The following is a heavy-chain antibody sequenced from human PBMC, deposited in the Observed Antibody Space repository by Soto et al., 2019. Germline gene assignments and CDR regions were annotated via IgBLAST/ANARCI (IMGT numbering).Heavy chain of an antibody. CDR2: ISYDGSNK. D-gene: IGHD6-19*01. CDR1: GFTFSSYA. J-gene: IGHJ6*02. CDR3: ARVSSGWGKSNYYYYGMDV. Sequence: GGSLRLSCAASGFTFSSYAMHWVRQAPGKGLEWVAVISYDGSNKYYADSVKGRFTISRDNSKNTLYLQMNSLRAEDTAVYYCARVSSGWGKSNYYYYGMDVWGQGTTVTVSS. V-gene: IGHV3-30-3*01.